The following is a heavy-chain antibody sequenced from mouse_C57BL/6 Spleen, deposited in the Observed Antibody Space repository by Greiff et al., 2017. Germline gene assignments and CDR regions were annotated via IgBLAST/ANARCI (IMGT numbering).Heavy chain of an antibody. J-gene: IGHJ3*01. Sequence: EVQGVESGGGLVKPGGSLKLSCAASGFTFSDYGMHWVRQAPEKGLEWVAYISSGSSTIYYADTVKGRFSISRDNAKNTLFLQMTSLRSEDTAMYYCASQEDYYGSSWFAYWGQGTLVTVSA. CDR3: ASQEDYYGSSWFAY. CDR2: ISSGSSTI. V-gene: IGHV5-17*01. CDR1: GFTFSDYG. D-gene: IGHD1-1*01.